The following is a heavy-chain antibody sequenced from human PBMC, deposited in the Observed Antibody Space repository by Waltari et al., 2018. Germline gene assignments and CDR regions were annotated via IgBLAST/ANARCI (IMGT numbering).Heavy chain of an antibody. CDR2: IKHSGST. CDR1: GGSFSGYY. Sequence: QVQLQQWGAGLLKPSETLSLTCAVYGGSFSGYYWSWIRQPPGKGLEWIGEIKHSGSTNYNPSLKSRVTISVDTSKNQFSLKLSSVTAADTAVYYCARGRLRGSIIVVVIAAVFDYWGQGTLVTVSS. D-gene: IGHD2-21*01. CDR3: ARGRLRGSIIVVVIAAVFDY. J-gene: IGHJ4*02. V-gene: IGHV4-34*01.